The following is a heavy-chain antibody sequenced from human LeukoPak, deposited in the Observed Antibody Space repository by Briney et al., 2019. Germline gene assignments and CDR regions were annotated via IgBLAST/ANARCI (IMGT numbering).Heavy chain of an antibody. V-gene: IGHV1-46*01. J-gene: IGHJ5*02. CDR1: GYTFTSYY. CDR3: ARGYCSGGSCYDWFDP. D-gene: IGHD2-15*01. CDR2: INPSSGST. Sequence: ASVKVSCKASGYTFTSYYMHWVRQAPGQGLEWMGIINPSSGSTSYAQKFQGRVTMTRDTSTSTVYMELSSLRSEDTAVYYCARGYCSGGSCYDWFDPWGQGTLVTVSS.